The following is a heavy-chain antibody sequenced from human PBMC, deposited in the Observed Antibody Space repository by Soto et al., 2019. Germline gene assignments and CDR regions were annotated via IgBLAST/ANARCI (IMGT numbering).Heavy chain of an antibody. V-gene: IGHV3-30-3*01. J-gene: IGHJ5*02. D-gene: IGHD3-3*01. CDR3: ARGGTTIFDPAGGFDP. Sequence: QVQLVESGGGVVQPGRSLRLSCAASGFTFSSYAMHWVRQAPGKGLEWVAVISYDGSNKYYADSVKGRFTISRDNSKNTLYLQLNSLRAEDTAVYYCARGGTTIFDPAGGFDPGGQGSLVTVSS. CDR2: ISYDGSNK. CDR1: GFTFSSYA.